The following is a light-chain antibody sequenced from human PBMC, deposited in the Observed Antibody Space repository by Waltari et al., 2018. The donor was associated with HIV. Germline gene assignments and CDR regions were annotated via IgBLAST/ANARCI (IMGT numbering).Light chain of an antibody. CDR3: QSYDSITWV. J-gene: IGLJ3*02. Sequence: NFMLTQPHSVSESPGPTVTISCTRSSGSIASNFVPWYPQRPGSAPTTVIYEHNQRPSGVPDRFSGSIDSSSNSASLTISGLKTEDEADYYCQSYDSITWVFGGGTKLTVL. CDR1: SGSIASNF. CDR2: EHN. V-gene: IGLV6-57*03.